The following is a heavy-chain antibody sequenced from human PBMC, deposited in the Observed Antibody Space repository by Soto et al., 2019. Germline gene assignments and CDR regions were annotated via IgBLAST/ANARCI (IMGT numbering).Heavy chain of an antibody. J-gene: IGHJ4*02. CDR3: AKDQSNSNPLYYFDF. CDR1: GFTFSIYA. V-gene: IGHV3-23*01. Sequence: GSLRLSCAASGFTFSIYAMTWVSQSPGKGLEWVSSMSRTGDNTYYADSVKGRFTISRDNSKNTLYLQMNSLRAEDTAIYYCAKDQSNSNPLYYFDFWGPGTLVTVSS. CDR2: MSRTGDNT. D-gene: IGHD3-22*01.